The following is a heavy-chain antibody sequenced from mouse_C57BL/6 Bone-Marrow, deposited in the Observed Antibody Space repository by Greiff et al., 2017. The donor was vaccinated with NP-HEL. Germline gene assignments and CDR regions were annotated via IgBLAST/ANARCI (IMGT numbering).Heavy chain of an antibody. Sequence: VQLQQPGAELVKPGASVKVSCKASGYTFTSYWLHWVQQRPGQGLEWIGRIHPSDSDTNYNQKFKGKATLTVDKSSSTAYMQLRSLTSEDSAVYDCAPLTTDDVWGTGTTVTVSS. CDR1: GYTFTSYW. J-gene: IGHJ1*03. D-gene: IGHD1-1*01. CDR2: IHPSDSDT. CDR3: APLTTDDV. V-gene: IGHV1-74*01.